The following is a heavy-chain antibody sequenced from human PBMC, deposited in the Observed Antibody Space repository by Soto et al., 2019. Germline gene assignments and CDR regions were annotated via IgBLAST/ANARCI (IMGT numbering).Heavy chain of an antibody. V-gene: IGHV1-69*12. CDR3: ARDGPGYSSSWHYYYGMDV. CDR2: IIPIFGTA. CDR1: GGTFSSYA. D-gene: IGHD6-13*01. J-gene: IGHJ6*02. Sequence: QVQLVQSGAEVKKPGSSGKVSCKASGGTFSSYAISWGGQAPGQGLEWVGGIIPIFGTANYAQKFQGRVTITADESTSTAYMELSSLRSEDTAVYYCARDGPGYSSSWHYYYGMDVWGQGTTVTVSS.